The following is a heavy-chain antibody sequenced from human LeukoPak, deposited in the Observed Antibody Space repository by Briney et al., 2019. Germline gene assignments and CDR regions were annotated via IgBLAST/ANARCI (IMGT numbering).Heavy chain of an antibody. V-gene: IGHV5-51*01. CDR3: ARQTAVAGYYYYGMDV. J-gene: IGHJ6*04. Sequence: GESLKISCKGSGYSFTSYWIGWVRQMPGKGLEWMGIIYPGDSDTRYSPSFQGQATISSDKSISTAYLQWSSLKASDTAMYYCARQTAVAGYYYYGMDVWGKGTTVTVSS. D-gene: IGHD6-13*01. CDR1: GYSFTSYW. CDR2: IYPGDSDT.